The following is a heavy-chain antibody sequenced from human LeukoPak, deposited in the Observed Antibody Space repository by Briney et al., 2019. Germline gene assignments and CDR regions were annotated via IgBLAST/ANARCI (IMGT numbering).Heavy chain of an antibody. Sequence: GGSLRLSCAASGFTFNTYAMSWVRQAPGKGLEWVSGISGSGYSTYYADSVKGRFTISRHNSKSTLYLQMNSLRAEDTAVYYCAKDPGSGTFSADYFDYWGQGTLVTASS. J-gene: IGHJ4*02. V-gene: IGHV3-23*01. CDR3: AKDPGSGTFSADYFDY. CDR1: GFTFNTYA. D-gene: IGHD3-10*01. CDR2: ISGSGYST.